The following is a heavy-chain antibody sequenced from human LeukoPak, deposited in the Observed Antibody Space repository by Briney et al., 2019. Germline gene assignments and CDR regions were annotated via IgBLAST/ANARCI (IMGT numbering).Heavy chain of an antibody. Sequence: GGSLRLSCAASGFTFSSDAMSSVRQAPGRGLERVANIKQDGSEKYYVDAVKGRFTISRDNAKNSLYLQMNSLRAEDTAVYYCARFRGSLRHFDYWGQGTLVTVSS. D-gene: IGHD1-26*01. CDR3: ARFRGSLRHFDY. J-gene: IGHJ4*02. CDR1: GFTFSSDA. V-gene: IGHV3-7*01. CDR2: IKQDGSEK.